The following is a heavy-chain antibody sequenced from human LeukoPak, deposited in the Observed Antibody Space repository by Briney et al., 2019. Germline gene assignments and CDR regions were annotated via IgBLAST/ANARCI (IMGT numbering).Heavy chain of an antibody. CDR2: ISYDGSNK. V-gene: IGHV3-30*04. CDR3: ARDFFSDDSSGYYYT. J-gene: IGHJ5*02. Sequence: GRSLRLSCAASGFTFSSYAMHWVRQAPGKGLEWVAVISYDGSNKYYADSVKGRFTISRDNSKNTLYLQMNSLRAEDTAVYYCARDFFSDDSSGYYYTWGQGTLVTVSS. CDR1: GFTFSSYA. D-gene: IGHD3-22*01.